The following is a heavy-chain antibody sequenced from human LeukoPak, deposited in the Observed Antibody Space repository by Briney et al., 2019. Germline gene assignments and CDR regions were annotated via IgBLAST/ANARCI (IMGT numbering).Heavy chain of an antibody. CDR3: ARARGYCSGGSCRHFDY. Sequence: ASVKVSCKASGYTFTSHGISCVRQAPGQGLEWMGWISAYNGNTNYAQKLQGRVTMTTDTSTSTAYMELRSLRSDDTAVYYCARARGYCSGGSCRHFDYWGQGTLVTVAS. CDR2: ISAYNGNT. CDR1: GYTFTSHG. V-gene: IGHV1-18*04. J-gene: IGHJ4*02. D-gene: IGHD2-15*01.